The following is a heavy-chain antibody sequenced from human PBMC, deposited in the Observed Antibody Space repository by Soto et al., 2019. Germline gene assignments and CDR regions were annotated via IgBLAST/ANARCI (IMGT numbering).Heavy chain of an antibody. CDR3: TTGLSSGYYNFDY. CDR1: GFTFSNAW. V-gene: IGHV3-15*01. D-gene: IGHD3-22*01. CDR2: IKSKAYGGTT. Sequence: GGSLRLSCAASGFTFSNAWMNLVRQGTGKGLEWVGRIKSKAYGGTTDYAAPVKGRFTISRDDSKNTLSLQMNSLKNEDTAVYFCTTGLSSGYYNFDYWGQGTLLTVSS. J-gene: IGHJ4*02.